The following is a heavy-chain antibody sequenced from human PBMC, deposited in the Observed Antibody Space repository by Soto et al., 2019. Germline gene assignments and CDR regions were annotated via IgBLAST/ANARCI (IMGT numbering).Heavy chain of an antibody. CDR1: GGSFSGYY. Sequence: SETLSLTCAVYGGSFSGYYWSWIRQPPGKGLEWIGEINHSGSTNYNPSLKSRVTISVDTSKNQFSLKLSSVTAADTAVYYCARARGSAPIGWFDPWGQGTLVTVSS. J-gene: IGHJ5*02. V-gene: IGHV4-34*01. CDR3: ARARGSAPIGWFDP. CDR2: INHSGST. D-gene: IGHD2-21*01.